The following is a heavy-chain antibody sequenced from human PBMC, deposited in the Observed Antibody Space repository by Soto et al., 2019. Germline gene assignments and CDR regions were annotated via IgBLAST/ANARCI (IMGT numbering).Heavy chain of an antibody. CDR3: AREGLTTGSGVDV. Sequence: SETLSLTYTVSGGSIINYYWSWIRQPAGKTLEWIGRIYASGSTNQNPSLKSRVSMSVDTSRNQFSLRLYFVTAADTAVYYCAREGLTTGSGVDVWGQGTTVTVS. D-gene: IGHD3-22*01. J-gene: IGHJ6*02. CDR1: GGSIINYY. V-gene: IGHV4-4*07. CDR2: IYASGST.